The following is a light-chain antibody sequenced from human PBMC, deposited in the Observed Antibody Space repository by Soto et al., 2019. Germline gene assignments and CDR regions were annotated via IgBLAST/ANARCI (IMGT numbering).Light chain of an antibody. CDR3: QQSYSTPLWT. CDR2: AAS. CDR1: QSISSY. V-gene: IGKV1-39*01. J-gene: IGKJ1*01. Sequence: IQVTQSKSSQSVYVRDRVTITCLASQSISSYLNWYQQKPGKAPKLLIYAASSLQSGVPSRFSGSGSGTDFTLTISSLQPEDFATYYCQQSYSTPLWTFGQR.